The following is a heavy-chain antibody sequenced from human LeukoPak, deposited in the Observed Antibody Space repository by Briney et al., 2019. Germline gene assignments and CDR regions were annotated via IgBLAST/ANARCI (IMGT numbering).Heavy chain of an antibody. CDR1: GYSFTRYW. CDR2: IYPGDSDT. CDR3: ARSREIGTLRAFDL. V-gene: IGHV5-51*01. D-gene: IGHD1-1*01. J-gene: IGHJ3*01. Sequence: GESLKISCKGSGYSFTRYWIGWVRQMPRKGLEWMGIIYPGDSDTRYRPSFQGQVTISADKSISTAYLQWSSLKATDTAMYYCARSREIGTLRAFDLWGQGTMVTVSS.